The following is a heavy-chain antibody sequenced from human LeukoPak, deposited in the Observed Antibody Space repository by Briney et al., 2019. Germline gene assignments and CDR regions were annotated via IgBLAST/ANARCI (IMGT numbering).Heavy chain of an antibody. V-gene: IGHV3-21*01. CDR1: GFTFSSYS. J-gene: IGHJ3*02. CDR2: ISSSSSYI. D-gene: IGHD6-19*01. CDR3: ARHAIAVAGHDAFDI. Sequence: PGGSLRLSCAASGFTFSSYSMNWVRQAPGKGLEWVSSISSSSSYIYYADSVKGRFTISRDNAKNSLYLQMNSLRAEDTAVYYCARHAIAVAGHDAFDIWGQGTMVTVSS.